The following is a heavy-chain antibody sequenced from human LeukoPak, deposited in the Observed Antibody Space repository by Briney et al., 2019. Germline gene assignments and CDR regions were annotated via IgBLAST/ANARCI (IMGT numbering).Heavy chain of an antibody. J-gene: IGHJ4*02. CDR1: GYTFSTYG. D-gene: IGHD6-19*01. V-gene: IGHV1-18*01. CDR3: ARDPPHSSGPNSPCFEY. Sequence: GASVKVSCKASGYTFSTYGISWVRLAPGQGPEWMGWISAYNDNTEYAQKFQGRVTMTTDTSTSTAYMELRSLRSDDTAVYYCARDPPHSSGPNSPCFEYWGQGTLVTVSS. CDR2: ISAYNDNT.